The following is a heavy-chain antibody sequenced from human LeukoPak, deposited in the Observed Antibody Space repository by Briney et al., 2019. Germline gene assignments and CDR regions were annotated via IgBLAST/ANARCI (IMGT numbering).Heavy chain of an antibody. Sequence: GGSLRLSCAASGFTFSSYGMHWVRQAPGKGLEWVAVISYDGSNKYYADSVKGRFTISRDNSKNTLYLQMNSLRAEDTAVYYCAKDLGGSHRGTNWFDPWGQGTLVTVSS. V-gene: IGHV3-30*18. CDR3: AKDLGGSHRGTNWFDP. CDR2: ISYDGSNK. J-gene: IGHJ5*02. CDR1: GFTFSSYG. D-gene: IGHD1-26*01.